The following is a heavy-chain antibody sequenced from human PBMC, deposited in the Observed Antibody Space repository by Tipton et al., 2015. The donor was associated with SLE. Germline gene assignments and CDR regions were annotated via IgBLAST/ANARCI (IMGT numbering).Heavy chain of an antibody. CDR2: FCRKAYGGTT. V-gene: IGHV3-49*03. Sequence: SLRLSCAASGFTFGDYSMRGFRQPHAIALGRVGFFCRKAYGGTTEYAASVKGRFTISRDDSKSIAYLQMNSLKTDDTAVYYCTRTRDSISGTVDYWGQRTLVSVPS. D-gene: IGHD6-13*01. CDR1: GFTFGDYS. J-gene: IGHJ4*02. CDR3: TRTRDSISGTVDY.